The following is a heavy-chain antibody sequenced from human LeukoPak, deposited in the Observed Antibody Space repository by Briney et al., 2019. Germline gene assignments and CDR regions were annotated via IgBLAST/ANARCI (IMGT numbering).Heavy chain of an antibody. Sequence: SVKVSCKASGGTFSSYAISWVRQAPGQGLEWMGGIIPIFGTANYAQKFQGRVTITADESTSTAYMELSSLRYEDTAVYYCASSGDLGYYYYYMDVWGKGTTVTVSS. CDR3: ASSGDLGYYYYYMDV. CDR1: GGTFSSYA. CDR2: IIPIFGTA. V-gene: IGHV1-69*13. J-gene: IGHJ6*03. D-gene: IGHD7-27*01.